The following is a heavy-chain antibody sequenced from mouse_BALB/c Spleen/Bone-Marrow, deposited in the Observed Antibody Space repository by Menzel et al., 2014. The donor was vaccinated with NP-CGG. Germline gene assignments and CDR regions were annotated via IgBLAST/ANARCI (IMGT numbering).Heavy chain of an antibody. V-gene: IGHV2-3*01. D-gene: IGHD2-14*01. CDR2: IWGDGST. CDR1: GFSLXSYG. J-gene: IGHJ4*01. Sequence: VKVVESGTGLVAPSQSLSITCTVSGFSLXSYGVSWVRQPPGKGLEWLGVIWGDGSTNYHSALISRLSISKDNSKSQVFLKLNSLQTDDTATYYCAKQDYYRYDYAMDYWGQGTSVTVSS. CDR3: AKQDYYRYDYAMDY.